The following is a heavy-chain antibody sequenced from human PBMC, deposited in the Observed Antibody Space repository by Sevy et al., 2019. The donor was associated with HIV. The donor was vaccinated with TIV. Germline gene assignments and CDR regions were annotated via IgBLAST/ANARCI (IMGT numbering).Heavy chain of an antibody. CDR1: GFTFIDAW. V-gene: IGHV3-15*07. CDR3: TWEVPGWSFHY. J-gene: IGHJ4*02. Sequence: GGSLRLSCAASGFTFIDAWMNWVRQAPGKGLEWVGRIKSKGGGETKDYAAPVKGRLTFSREDSNNTLYRQMHGLKTEDTAVYYCTWEVPGWSFHYWGQGTLVTVSS. CDR2: IKSKGGGETK. D-gene: IGHD1-26*01.